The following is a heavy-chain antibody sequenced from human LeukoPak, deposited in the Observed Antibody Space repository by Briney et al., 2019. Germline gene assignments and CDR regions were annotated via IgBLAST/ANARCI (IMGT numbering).Heavy chain of an antibody. J-gene: IGHJ5*02. V-gene: IGHV3-21*01. CDR1: GFAFDEYA. CDR2: ISSSSSYI. D-gene: IGHD1-26*01. CDR3: ASYSGSYR. Sequence: SGGSLRLSCAASGFAFDEYAMHWVRQAPGKGLEWVSSISSSSSYIYYADSVKGRFTISRDNAKNSLYLQMNSLRAEDTAVYYCASYSGSYRWGQGTLVTVSS.